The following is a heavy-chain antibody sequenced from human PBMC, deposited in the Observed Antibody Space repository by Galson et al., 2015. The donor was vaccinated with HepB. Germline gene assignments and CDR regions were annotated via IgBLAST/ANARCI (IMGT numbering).Heavy chain of an antibody. V-gene: IGHV1-2*06. CDR2: INPNSGGT. CDR3: ARGPYCSGGSCPSSWFDP. Sequence: SVKVSCKASGYTFTGYYMHWVRQAPGQGLEWMGRINPNSGGTNYAQKFQGRVTMTRDTSISTAYMELSRLRSDDTAVYYCARGPYCSGGSCPSSWFDPWGQGTLVTVSS. CDR1: GYTFTGYY. D-gene: IGHD2-15*01. J-gene: IGHJ5*02.